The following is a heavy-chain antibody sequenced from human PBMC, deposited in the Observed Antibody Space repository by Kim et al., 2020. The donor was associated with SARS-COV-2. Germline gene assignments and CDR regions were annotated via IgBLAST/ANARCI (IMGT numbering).Heavy chain of an antibody. CDR2: ISYDGSNK. J-gene: IGHJ6*02. V-gene: IGHV3-30*18. CDR1: GFTFSSYG. D-gene: IGHD2-2*01. CDR3: AKDRIVVVPAAILKGMDV. Sequence: GGSLRLSCAASGFTFSSYGMHWVRQAPGKGLEWVAVISYDGSNKYYADSVKGRFTITRDNSKNTLYLQMNSLRAEDTAVYYCAKDRIVVVPAAILKGMDVWGQGTTVTVSS.